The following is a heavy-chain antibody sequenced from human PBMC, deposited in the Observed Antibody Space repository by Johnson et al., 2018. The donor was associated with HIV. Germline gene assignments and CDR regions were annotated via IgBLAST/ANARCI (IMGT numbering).Heavy chain of an antibody. CDR2: IYSGGDT. Sequence: VQLVESGGGLVRPGGSLRLSCAPSTFSVSSNSMTWVRQAPGKGLEWISVIYSGGDTYYADSVRGRFTISRDTSRNTLFLQMTSLRVEDTAAYYCARGVKQQLSVVDAFGIWGQGTMVTVSS. J-gene: IGHJ3*02. CDR3: ARGVKQQLSVVDAFGI. D-gene: IGHD6-13*01. V-gene: IGHV3-66*02. CDR1: TFSVSSNS.